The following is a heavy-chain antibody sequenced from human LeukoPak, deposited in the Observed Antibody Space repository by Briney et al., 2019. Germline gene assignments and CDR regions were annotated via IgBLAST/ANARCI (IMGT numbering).Heavy chain of an antibody. Sequence: PGGSLRLSCAASGFTVSSNYMSWVRQAPGKGLEGVSVIYSGGSPYYADSVKGRFTISRDNSKNTLYLQMNSLRAEDTAVYYCARSPEGGYLPFDYWGQGTLVTVSS. J-gene: IGHJ4*02. CDR3: ARSPEGGYLPFDY. CDR2: IYSGGSP. V-gene: IGHV3-53*01. CDR1: GFTVSSNY. D-gene: IGHD3-22*01.